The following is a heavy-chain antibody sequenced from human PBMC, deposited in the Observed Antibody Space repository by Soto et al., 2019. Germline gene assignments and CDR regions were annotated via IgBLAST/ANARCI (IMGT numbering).Heavy chain of an antibody. J-gene: IGHJ4*02. CDR3: ARGGGSVVLRY. V-gene: IGHV4-30-4*01. D-gene: IGHD2-15*01. CDR2: IYYSGNT. Sequence: QVQLQESGPGLVKPSQTLSLTCTVSGGSISSADYYWSWIRQPPGKGLEWIGYIYYSGNTYYNPSLKSRITISLDTSTNQFSLKLSAVTAAGTDVYYCARGGGSVVLRYWGQGPLVTVSS. CDR1: GGSISSADYY.